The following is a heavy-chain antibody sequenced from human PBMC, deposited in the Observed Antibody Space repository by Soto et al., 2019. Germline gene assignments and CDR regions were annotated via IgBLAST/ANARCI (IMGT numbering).Heavy chain of an antibody. Sequence: GGSLRLSCVASGFSFSNYNMNWVRQAPGKGLEWISYITDSSDTVHYADSVRGRFTISRDNAESSLYLQMNSLRDEDTAVYFCARDFGHGYYLDYWGRGTLVTVSS. CDR2: ITDSSDTV. D-gene: IGHD3-3*01. CDR3: ARDFGHGYYLDY. J-gene: IGHJ4*02. V-gene: IGHV3-48*02. CDR1: GFSFSNYN.